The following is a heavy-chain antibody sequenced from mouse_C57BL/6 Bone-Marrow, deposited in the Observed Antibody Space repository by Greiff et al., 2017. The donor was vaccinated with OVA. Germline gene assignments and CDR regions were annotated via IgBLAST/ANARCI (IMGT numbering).Heavy chain of an antibody. CDR1: GYTFTSYW. D-gene: IGHD1-1*01. J-gene: IGHJ4*01. V-gene: IGHV1-64*01. CDR3: ARSDGYGGSYYAMDY. CDR2: IHPNSGST. Sequence: VQLQQPGAELVKPGASVKLSCKASGYTFTSYWMHWVKQRPGQGLEWIGMIHPNSGSTNYNEKFKSKATLTVDKSSSTAYMQLSRLTSEDSAVYYWARSDGYGGSYYAMDYWGQGTSVTVSA.